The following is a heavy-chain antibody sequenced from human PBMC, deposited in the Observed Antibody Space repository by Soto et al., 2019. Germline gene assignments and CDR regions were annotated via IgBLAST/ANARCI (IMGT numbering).Heavy chain of an antibody. D-gene: IGHD6-6*01. Sequence: GSLRLSCAASGFTFSSYSMNWVRQAPGKGLEWVSSISSSSSYIYYADSVKGRFTISRDNAKNSLYLQMNSLRAEDTAVYYCARDEGAYSSSSGSYYYYMDVWGKGTTVTVSS. CDR2: ISSSSSYI. J-gene: IGHJ6*03. CDR1: GFTFSSYS. V-gene: IGHV3-21*01. CDR3: ARDEGAYSSSSGSYYYYMDV.